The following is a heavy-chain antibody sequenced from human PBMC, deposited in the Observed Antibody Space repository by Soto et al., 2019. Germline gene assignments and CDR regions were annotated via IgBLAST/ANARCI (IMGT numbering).Heavy chain of an antibody. CDR2: INPTSEYT. D-gene: IGHD2-15*01. J-gene: IGHJ4*02. CDR3: DRQVHPGYSSD. V-gene: IGHV1-8*01. CDR1: GYTFTSYD. Sequence: ASVKVSCKASGYTFTSYDINWVRQAPGQGLGWVGWINPTSEYTAHAQKFQGRVTLTREISTATAYMELSSLTSEDTAVYFCDRQVHPGYSSDWGPGTQVTVSS.